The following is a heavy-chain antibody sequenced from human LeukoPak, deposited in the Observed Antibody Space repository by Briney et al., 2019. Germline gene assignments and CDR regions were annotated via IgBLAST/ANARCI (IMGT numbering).Heavy chain of an antibody. V-gene: IGHV3-21*01. Sequence: AGGSLRLSCAASGFTFSSYSMNWVRKAPGKGLEWVSSISSSSSYIYYADSVKSRFTISRDNAKNSLYLQMNSLRAEDTAVYYCARDEYSSSWYYYYYYMDVWGKGTTVTVSS. J-gene: IGHJ6*03. CDR2: ISSSSSYI. D-gene: IGHD6-13*01. CDR1: GFTFSSYS. CDR3: ARDEYSSSWYYYYYYMDV.